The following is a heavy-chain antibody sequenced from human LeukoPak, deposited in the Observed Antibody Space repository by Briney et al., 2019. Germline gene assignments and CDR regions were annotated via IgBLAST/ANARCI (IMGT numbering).Heavy chain of an antibody. J-gene: IGHJ2*01. CDR1: GYTFTSHY. V-gene: IGHV1-46*01. CDR2: IHPSGGST. Sequence: ASVKVSCKASGYTFTSHYIHWLRQAPGQHLEWMGVIHPSGGSTNYAQGFQGRVTMTRDTSTSTVYMELSSLSSEDTALYCARTQDYSIYWYFDLWCPGTLVTVSS. D-gene: IGHD4-11*01. CDR3: RTQDYSIYWYFDL.